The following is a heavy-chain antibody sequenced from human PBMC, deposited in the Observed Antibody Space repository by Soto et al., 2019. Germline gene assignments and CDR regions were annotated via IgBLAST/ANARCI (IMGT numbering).Heavy chain of an antibody. V-gene: IGHV4-39*07. CDR1: GDSISSSTYY. CDR3: ARPYYDSSGILGY. J-gene: IGHJ4*02. Sequence: SETLSLTCTVSGDSISSSTYYWGWIRQSPGKGLEWIGNIHYSGSTYYSPSFQDQVTISADKSISTAYLQWSSLKASDTAMYYCARPYYDSSGILGYWGQGTLVTVSS. D-gene: IGHD3-22*01. CDR2: IHYSGST.